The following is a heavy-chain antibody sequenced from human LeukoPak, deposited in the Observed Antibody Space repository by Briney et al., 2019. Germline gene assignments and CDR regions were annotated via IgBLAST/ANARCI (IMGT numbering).Heavy chain of an antibody. Sequence: PSETLSLTCIVSGGSISSYYWNWIRQPPGKGLEWIGYIYYSGSTNYNPSLKSRVTISVDTSKNQFSLKLSSVTAADTAVYYCARGERGYRIFDYWGQGTLVTVSS. V-gene: IGHV4-59*01. CDR3: ARGERGYRIFDY. J-gene: IGHJ4*02. CDR2: IYYSGST. D-gene: IGHD5-18*01. CDR1: GGSISSYY.